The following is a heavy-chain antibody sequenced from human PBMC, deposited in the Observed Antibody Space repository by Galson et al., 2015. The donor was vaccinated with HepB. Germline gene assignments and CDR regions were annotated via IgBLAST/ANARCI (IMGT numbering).Heavy chain of an antibody. V-gene: IGHV3-30*04. Sequence: SLRLSCAASGFTFSSYAMHWVRQAPGKGLEWVAVISYDGSNKYYADSVKGRSTISRDNSKNTLYLQMNSLRAEDTAVYYCARDRDGGIGDYWGQGTLVTVSS. CDR1: GFTFSSYA. CDR3: ARDRDGGIGDY. J-gene: IGHJ4*02. D-gene: IGHD5-24*01. CDR2: ISYDGSNK.